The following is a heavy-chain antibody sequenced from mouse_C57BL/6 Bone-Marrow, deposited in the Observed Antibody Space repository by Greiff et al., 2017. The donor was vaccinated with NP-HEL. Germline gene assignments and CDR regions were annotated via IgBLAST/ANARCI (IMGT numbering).Heavy chain of an antibody. CDR2: IRNKANGYTT. CDR1: GFTFTDYY. D-gene: IGHD2-4*01. Sequence: EVKLVESGGGLVQPGASLRLSCAASGFTFTDYYMSWVRQPPGKAPEWLALIRNKANGYTTEYTASVKGRFTISRDNSQNILYLQMNTLRAEDSATYDCVLYYDYDGPYYFDDWGQGTTLTVSS. V-gene: IGHV7-4*01. J-gene: IGHJ2*01. CDR3: VLYYDYDGPYYFDD.